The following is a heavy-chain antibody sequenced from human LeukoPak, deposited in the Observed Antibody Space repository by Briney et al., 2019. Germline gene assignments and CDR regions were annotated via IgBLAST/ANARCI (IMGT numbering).Heavy chain of an antibody. D-gene: IGHD3-10*01. J-gene: IGHJ4*02. Sequence: GGSLRLSCAASGFTFSSFEMIWVRQAPGEGLEGGSYISSSGSTIYYADSVKGRFTISRDNAKNSLYLQMNSLRAEDTAVYYCSLTLRDYYGSGSLSFDYWGQGTLVTVSS. CDR1: GFTFSSFE. V-gene: IGHV3-48*03. CDR3: SLTLRDYYGSGSLSFDY. CDR2: ISSSGSTI.